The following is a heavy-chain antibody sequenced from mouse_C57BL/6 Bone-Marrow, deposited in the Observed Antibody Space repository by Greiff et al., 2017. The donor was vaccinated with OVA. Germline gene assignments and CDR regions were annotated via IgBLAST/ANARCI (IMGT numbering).Heavy chain of an antibody. D-gene: IGHD3-3*01. J-gene: IGHJ2*01. CDR2: ISYDGSN. CDR1: GYSITSGYY. V-gene: IGHV3-6*01. CDR3: ARGGLEAVDY. Sequence: EVQLVESGPGLVKPSQSLSLTCSVTGYSITSGYYWNWIRQFPGNKLEWMGYISYDGSNNYNPSLKNRISITRDTSKNQFFLKLNSVTTEDTATYYCARGGLEAVDYWGQGTTLTVSS.